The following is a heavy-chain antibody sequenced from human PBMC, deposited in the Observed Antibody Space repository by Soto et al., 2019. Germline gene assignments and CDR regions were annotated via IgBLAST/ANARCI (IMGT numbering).Heavy chain of an antibody. Sequence: EVQLLESGGGLVQPGGSLRLSCAASGFTFSTYAMTWVRQAPGKGLEWVSAITRSGDYTQYADSVKGRFTISRDNSKNTLYLQMISLRALDTAVYSCPNVASYSVQFDPWYFALWGRGTLVTVSS. CDR1: GFTFSTYA. V-gene: IGHV3-23*01. CDR3: PNVASYSVQFDPWYFAL. CDR2: ITRSGDYT. D-gene: IGHD3-10*02. J-gene: IGHJ2*01.